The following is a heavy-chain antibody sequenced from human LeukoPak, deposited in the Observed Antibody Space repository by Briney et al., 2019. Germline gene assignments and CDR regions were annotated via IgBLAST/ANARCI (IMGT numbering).Heavy chain of an antibody. CDR3: ANEIRPNDY. D-gene: IGHD4-17*01. CDR1: EFDFSSHA. CDR2: ISISGSKT. Sequence: GGSLRLSCAASEFDFSSHAMTWVRQAPGKGLEWVSAISISGSKTYYADSVKGRFTISRDNSKDTLYLQMNSLRAEDTAVYYCANEIRPNDYWGQGTQVTVSS. J-gene: IGHJ4*02. V-gene: IGHV3-23*01.